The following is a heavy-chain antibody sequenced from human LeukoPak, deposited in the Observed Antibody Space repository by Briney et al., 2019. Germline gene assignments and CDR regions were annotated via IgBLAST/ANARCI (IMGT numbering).Heavy chain of an antibody. CDR1: GGSISSSSYY. CDR3: ARGRPGSSSSQFDY. Sequence: SETLSLTCTVSGGSISSSSYYWGWNRQPPGKGLEWIGSIYYSGSTYYNPSLKSRVTISVDTSKNQFSLKLSSVTAADTAVYYCARGRPGSSSSQFDYWGQGTLVTVSS. CDR2: IYYSGST. J-gene: IGHJ4*02. V-gene: IGHV4-39*01. D-gene: IGHD6-6*01.